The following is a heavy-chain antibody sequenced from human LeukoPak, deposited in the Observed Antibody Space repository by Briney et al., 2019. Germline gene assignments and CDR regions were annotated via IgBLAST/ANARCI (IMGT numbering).Heavy chain of an antibody. J-gene: IGHJ5*02. CDR2: IIPILGIA. CDR3: AREAIAARPSWFDP. V-gene: IGHV1-69*04. CDR1: GGTSSSYT. D-gene: IGHD6-6*01. Sequence: SVKVSCKASGGTSSSYTISWVRQAPGQGLEWMGRIIPILGIANYAQKFQGRVTITADKSTSTAYMELSSLRSEDTAVYYRAREAIAARPSWFDPWGQGTLVTVSS.